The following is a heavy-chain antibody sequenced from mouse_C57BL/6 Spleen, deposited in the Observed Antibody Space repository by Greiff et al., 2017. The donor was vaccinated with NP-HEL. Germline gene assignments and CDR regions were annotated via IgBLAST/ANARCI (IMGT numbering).Heavy chain of an antibody. V-gene: IGHV1-52*01. D-gene: IGHD2-10*02. CDR1: GYTFTSYW. CDR3: ARDSIYAMDY. Sequence: QVQLQQPGAELVRPGSSVKLSCKASGYTFTSYWMHWVKQRPIQGLEWIGNIDPSDSETHYNQKFKDKATLTVDKSSSTAYMQLSSLTSEDSAVYYCARDSIYAMDYWGQGTSVTVSS. CDR2: IDPSDSET. J-gene: IGHJ4*01.